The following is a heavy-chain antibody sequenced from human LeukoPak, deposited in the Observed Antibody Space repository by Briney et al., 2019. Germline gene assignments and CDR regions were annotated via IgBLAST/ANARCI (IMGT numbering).Heavy chain of an antibody. Sequence: SETLSLTCTVSGGPISSYYWSWMRHPPGKGLEWIGYIYYSGCTIYNPSLKSRVPISVNTSKNLFSLALSYVVGAETGVFYCGRAGKRDFWSGGFDYWGQGTLVTVSS. CDR3: GRAGKRDFWSGGFDY. CDR1: GGPISSYY. D-gene: IGHD3-3*01. CDR2: IYYSGCT. V-gene: IGHV4-59*08. J-gene: IGHJ4*02.